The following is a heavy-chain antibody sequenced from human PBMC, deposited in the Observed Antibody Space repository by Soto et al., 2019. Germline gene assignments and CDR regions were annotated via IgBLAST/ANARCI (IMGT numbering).Heavy chain of an antibody. J-gene: IGHJ4*02. CDR1: GFTFSSYA. CDR2: ISGSGGST. CDR3: AKVFQYYYDSSGPFDY. Sequence: EVQLLESGGGLVQPGGSLRLSCAASGFTFSSYAMSWVRQAPGKGLEWVSAISGSGGSTYYADSVKGRFTISRDNSKNSLYLQMNSLRAEDTAVYYCAKVFQYYYDSSGPFDYWGQGTLVTVSS. V-gene: IGHV3-23*01. D-gene: IGHD3-22*01.